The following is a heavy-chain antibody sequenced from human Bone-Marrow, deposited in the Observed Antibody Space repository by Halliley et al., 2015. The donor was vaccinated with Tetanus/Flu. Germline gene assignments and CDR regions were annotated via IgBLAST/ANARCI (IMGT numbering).Heavy chain of an antibody. Sequence: SGSSTSYADSVKGRFTVSRDNSRNTLYLQMNSLRGEDTAVYYCGKDLGLSSRAYYIYGSDSGGGGQGILVTVSS. V-gene: IGHV3-23*01. D-gene: IGHD3-16*01. J-gene: IGHJ4*02. CDR2: SGSST. CDR3: GKDLGLSSRAYYIYGSDSGG.